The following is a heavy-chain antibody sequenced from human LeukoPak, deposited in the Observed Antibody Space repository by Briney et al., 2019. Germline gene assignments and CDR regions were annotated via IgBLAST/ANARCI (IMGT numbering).Heavy chain of an antibody. CDR2: VSCSTGDT. CDR1: VYTFTGYY. J-gene: IGHJ4*02. CDR3: VRADPVDY. V-gene: IGHV1-2*02. Sequence: ASVKVSCKASVYTFTGYYMHWVRQAPGQGLEWMGWVSCSTGDTKFAQRFQGRVTMTRDTSISTAYMELNRLRSDDTAVYYCVRADPVDYWGQGTQVTVSS.